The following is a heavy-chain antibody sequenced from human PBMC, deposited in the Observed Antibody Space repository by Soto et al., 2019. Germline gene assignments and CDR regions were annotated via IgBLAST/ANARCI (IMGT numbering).Heavy chain of an antibody. J-gene: IGHJ4*02. CDR2: INHSGST. V-gene: IGHV4-34*01. D-gene: IGHD2-2*01. CDR3: GSFGSFGIILLVPAAERPLTIFPY. CDR1: GGSFSGYY. Sequence: SEALSLTCAVYGGSFSGYYWTWIRRPPGTGLEWIGEINHSGSTNYNPSLKSRVTISVDTSKNQFSLKLTSVTAADTAVYYCGSFGSFGIILLVPAAERPLTIFPYRDRRTRAPVSS.